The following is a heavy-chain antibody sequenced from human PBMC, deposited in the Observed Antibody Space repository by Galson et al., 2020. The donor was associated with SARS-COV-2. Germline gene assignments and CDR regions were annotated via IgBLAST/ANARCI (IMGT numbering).Heavy chain of an antibody. Sequence: KIGESLKISCKGSGYSFTSYWIGWVRQMPGKGLEWMGIIYPGDSETRYSPSFQGQVTISADKSISTAYLQWSSLKASDTAMYYCARRGYYDSSGYYSWYFDYWGQGTLVTVSS. CDR2: IYPGDSET. D-gene: IGHD3-22*01. V-gene: IGHV5-51*01. CDR3: ARRGYYDSSGYYSWYFDY. J-gene: IGHJ4*02. CDR1: GYSFTSYW.